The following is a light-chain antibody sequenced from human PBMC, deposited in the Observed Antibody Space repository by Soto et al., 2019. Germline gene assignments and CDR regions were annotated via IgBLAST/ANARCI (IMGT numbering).Light chain of an antibody. CDR1: SSDFGDDKY. J-gene: IGLJ3*02. V-gene: IGLV2-14*01. CDR3: GSCTTSRIWV. Sequence: QSALTQPASVSGAPGQSITVSCTGSSSDFGDDKYVSWYQQQPGKGPNLLIYGVNSRPSGISNRFSGSKSGNTASLNISAPQVEDEAQYFCGSCTTSRIWVFGGGTK. CDR2: GVN.